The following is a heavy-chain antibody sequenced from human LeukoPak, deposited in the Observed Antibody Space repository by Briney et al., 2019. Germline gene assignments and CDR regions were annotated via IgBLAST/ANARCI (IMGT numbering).Heavy chain of an antibody. Sequence: ASVKVSCKASGYTVTDYIIHFLRQAPGQGLEWIGWINPTSGGTNDAQKFQGRVTMTRDTSISTAYMELSRLRSDDTAVYYCAKDRWELPGSDSFDIWGQGTMVTVSS. V-gene: IGHV1-2*02. CDR1: GYTVTDYI. CDR2: INPTSGGT. CDR3: AKDRWELPGSDSFDI. J-gene: IGHJ3*02. D-gene: IGHD1-26*01.